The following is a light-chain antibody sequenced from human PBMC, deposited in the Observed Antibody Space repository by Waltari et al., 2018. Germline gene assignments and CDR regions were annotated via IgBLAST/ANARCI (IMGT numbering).Light chain of an antibody. CDR2: EGS. V-gene: IGLV2-23*01. CDR3: CSYAGSSTWV. Sequence: QSALTQPASVSGSPGQSITISCTGTSSDVGSYTLVSWYQQHPGKAPEPMSYEGSKRPAGVANRLAGSKAGNTASLTMSGRQAEDEADYYCCSYAGSSTWVFGGGTKLTVL. J-gene: IGLJ3*02. CDR1: SSDVGSYTL.